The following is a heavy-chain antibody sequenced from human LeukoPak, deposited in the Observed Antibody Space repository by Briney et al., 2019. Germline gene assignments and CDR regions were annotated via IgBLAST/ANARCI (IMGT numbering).Heavy chain of an antibody. CDR3: ARELYSSGYHDAFDI. V-gene: IGHV4-34*01. CDR1: GGSLSGYY. Sequence: SETLSLTCAVYGGSLSGYYWSWIRQPPGKGLEWIGESNHSGSTNYNPSLKSRVTISVDTSKNQFSLKLSSVTAADTAVYYCARELYSSGYHDAFDIWGQGTMVTVSS. D-gene: IGHD3-22*01. J-gene: IGHJ3*02. CDR2: SNHSGST.